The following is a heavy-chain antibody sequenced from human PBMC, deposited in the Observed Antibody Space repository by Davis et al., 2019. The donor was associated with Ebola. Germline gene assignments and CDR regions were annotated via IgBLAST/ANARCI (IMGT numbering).Heavy chain of an antibody. J-gene: IGHJ4*02. CDR1: GNSFTGFW. Sequence: GESLKISCRGSGNSFTGFWVAWVRQMPGRGLEWMGIIYPDDSETRYSPSFQGQVTISADKSINTAYLQWSSLKASDTAMYYCVRSRPGDYWGQGTLVTVSS. CDR2: IYPDDSET. CDR3: VRSRPGDY. D-gene: IGHD6-6*01. V-gene: IGHV5-51*01.